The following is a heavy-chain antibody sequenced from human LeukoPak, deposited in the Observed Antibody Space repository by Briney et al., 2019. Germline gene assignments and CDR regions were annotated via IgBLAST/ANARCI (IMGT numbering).Heavy chain of an antibody. CDR2: IYSGGAT. CDR1: GFTVISNL. Sequence: GGSLRLSCAASGFTVISNLMTWVRQSPGRGLEWLSSIYSGGATYYAVYVKGRFTISRDHSNNSVSLQMTNLRVEDPAIYYCARGAYRISWPGIDYWGQGTLVTVSS. V-gene: IGHV3-53*01. J-gene: IGHJ4*02. D-gene: IGHD3-16*02. CDR3: ARGAYRISWPGIDY.